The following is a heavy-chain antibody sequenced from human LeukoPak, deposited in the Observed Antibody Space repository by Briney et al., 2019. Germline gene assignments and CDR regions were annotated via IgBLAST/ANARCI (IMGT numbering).Heavy chain of an antibody. CDR2: ISGSGGNT. Sequence: GGSLRLSCAASGFTFSSYAMSWVRQAPGKGLEWVSAISGSGGNTYYADPVKGRFTVSRDNSKNTLYLQMNSLRAEDTAVYYCAREGYCSRTSCYYAYWGQGTLVTVSS. V-gene: IGHV3-23*01. D-gene: IGHD2-2*01. CDR3: AREGYCSRTSCYYAY. J-gene: IGHJ4*02. CDR1: GFTFSSYA.